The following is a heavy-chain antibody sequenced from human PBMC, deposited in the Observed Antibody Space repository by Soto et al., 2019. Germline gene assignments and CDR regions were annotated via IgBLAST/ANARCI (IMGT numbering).Heavy chain of an antibody. V-gene: IGHV1-69*04. CDR2: IIPILGIA. J-gene: IGHJ6*03. D-gene: IGHD2-8*01. CDR3: SRDYTVPCTNGVCPLYYYYMDV. Sequence: SVKVSCKASGGTFSSYTIIWVRQAPGQGLEWMGRIIPILGIANYAQKFQGRVTITADKSTSTAYMELSSLRSEDTAVYYCSRDYTVPCTNGVCPLYYYYMDVWGKGTTVTVSS. CDR1: GGTFSSYT.